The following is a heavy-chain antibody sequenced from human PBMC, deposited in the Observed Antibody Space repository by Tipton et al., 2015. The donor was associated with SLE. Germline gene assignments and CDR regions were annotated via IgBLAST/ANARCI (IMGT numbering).Heavy chain of an antibody. Sequence: GLVKPSETLSLTCAVYGGSFSGYYWAWIRQPPGKGLEWIASLYYTGGTYYNASLRRRITTSVDTSKNQFSLKLSSVTTADTAVYYCAGPSTETTSAHWGRGTLVTVSS. D-gene: IGHD4-17*01. CDR2: LYYTGGT. J-gene: IGHJ4*02. V-gene: IGHV4-39*01. CDR1: GGSFSGYY. CDR3: AGPSTETTSAH.